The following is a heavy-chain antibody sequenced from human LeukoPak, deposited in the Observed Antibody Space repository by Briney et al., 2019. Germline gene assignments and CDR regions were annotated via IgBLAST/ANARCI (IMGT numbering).Heavy chain of an antibody. V-gene: IGHV4-34*01. Sequence: PSETLSLTCAVYGGSFSGYYWSWIRQPPGKGLEWIGEINHSGSTNYNPSLKSRVTISVDTSKNQFSLKLSSVTAADTAVYYCARGYSSSWYQGHYYFDYWGQGTLVTVSS. D-gene: IGHD6-13*01. J-gene: IGHJ4*02. CDR1: GGSFSGYY. CDR2: INHSGST. CDR3: ARGYSSSWYQGHYYFDY.